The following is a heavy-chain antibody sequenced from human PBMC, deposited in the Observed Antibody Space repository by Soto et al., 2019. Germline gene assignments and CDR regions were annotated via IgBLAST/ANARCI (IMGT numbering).Heavy chain of an antibody. CDR2: IYYIGSTT. V-gene: IGHV4-59*01. J-gene: IGHJ3*02. CDR3: ARTYDSSGPNSGGYGFDI. Sequence: SETLSLTCTVSGDSISSYYWSWIRQPPGKGLEWIAYIYYIGSTTNYNPSLKSRVTISVDTSKNQFSLKLSSVTAADTVVYYCARTYDSSGPNSGGYGFDIWGQGTMVT. D-gene: IGHD3-22*01. CDR1: GDSISSYY.